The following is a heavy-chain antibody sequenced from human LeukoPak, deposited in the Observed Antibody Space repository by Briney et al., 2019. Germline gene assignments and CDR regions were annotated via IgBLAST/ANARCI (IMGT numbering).Heavy chain of an antibody. V-gene: IGHV1-8*01. Sequence: GASVKVSCKASGYTFSSYDINWVRQGTGQGLEWVGWMNPNSGNTGYAQKFQGRVTMTRNTSISTAYMELSSLRSEDTAVYYCARTYSSSWTQYAFDIWGQGTMVTVSS. D-gene: IGHD6-13*01. CDR2: MNPNSGNT. J-gene: IGHJ3*02. CDR3: ARTYSSSWTQYAFDI. CDR1: GYTFSSYD.